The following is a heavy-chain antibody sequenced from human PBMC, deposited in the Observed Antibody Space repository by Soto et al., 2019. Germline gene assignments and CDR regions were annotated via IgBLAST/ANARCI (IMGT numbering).Heavy chain of an antibody. V-gene: IGHV3-11*01. CDR2: ISSGAITI. J-gene: IGHJ4*02. CDR3: AGQYSSSSVEF. Sequence: LRLSCAASGFTFIDYYMNWIRQAPGKGLEWVSYISSGAITIYYADSVKGRFTISRDNAKNSLYLQMNSLRAEDTAVYYCAGQYSSSSVEFWGQGTLVTVSS. D-gene: IGHD6-6*01. CDR1: GFTFIDYY.